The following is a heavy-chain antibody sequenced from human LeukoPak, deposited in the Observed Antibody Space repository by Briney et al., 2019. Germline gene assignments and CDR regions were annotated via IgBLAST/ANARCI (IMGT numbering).Heavy chain of an antibody. CDR3: ARDMRFGELSWFDP. Sequence: GGSLRLSCAASGFAFSSYSMNWVRQAPGKGLEWVSSISSSSSYIYYADSVKGRFTISRDNAKNSLYLQMNSLRAEDTAVYYCARDMRFGELSWFDPWGQGTLVTVSS. CDR1: GFAFSSYS. CDR2: ISSSSSYI. V-gene: IGHV3-21*01. D-gene: IGHD3-10*01. J-gene: IGHJ5*02.